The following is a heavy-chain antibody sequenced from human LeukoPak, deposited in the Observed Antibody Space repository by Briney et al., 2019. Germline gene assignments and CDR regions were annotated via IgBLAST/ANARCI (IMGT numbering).Heavy chain of an antibody. CDR3: ASRALAYCGGDCQWYYFDY. V-gene: IGHV3-48*02. CDR2: ISSSSSTI. J-gene: IGHJ4*02. D-gene: IGHD2-21*02. Sequence: GGCLRLSCAASGLTFSTYSMSWVRQAPGKGLEWASYISSSSSTIYYADSVKGRFTISRDNAKNSLYLQMNSLRDEDTAVYYCASRALAYCGGDCQWYYFDYWGQGSLVTVSS. CDR1: GLTFSTYS.